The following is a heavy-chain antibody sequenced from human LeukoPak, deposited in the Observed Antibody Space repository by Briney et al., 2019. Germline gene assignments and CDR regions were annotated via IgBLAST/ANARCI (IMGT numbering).Heavy chain of an antibody. CDR2: IIPIFGTA. J-gene: IGHJ6*02. D-gene: IGHD3-9*01. CDR3: ARDRYFYDILTGYYVPSYYYYGMDV. CDR1: GGTFSSYA. Sequence: SVKVSCKASGGTFSSYAISWVRQAPGQGLEWMGGIIPIFGTANYAQKFQGRVTITGDESTSTAYMELSSLRSEDTAVYYCARDRYFYDILTGYYVPSYYYYGMDVWGQGTTVTVSS. V-gene: IGHV1-69*13.